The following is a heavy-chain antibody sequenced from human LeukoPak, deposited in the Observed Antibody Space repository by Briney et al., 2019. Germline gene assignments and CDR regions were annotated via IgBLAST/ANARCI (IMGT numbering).Heavy chain of an antibody. CDR2: IYYSGST. CDR3: ARGEDYDFWSGYHRRYYGMDV. CDR1: GGSISSYY. V-gene: IGHV4-59*01. Sequence: SETLSLTCTVSGGSISSYYWSWIRQPPGKGLEWIGYIYYSGSTNYNPSLRSRVTISVDTSKNQFSLKLSSVTAADTAVYYCARGEDYDFWSGYHRRYYGMDVWGQGTTVAVSS. J-gene: IGHJ6*02. D-gene: IGHD3-3*01.